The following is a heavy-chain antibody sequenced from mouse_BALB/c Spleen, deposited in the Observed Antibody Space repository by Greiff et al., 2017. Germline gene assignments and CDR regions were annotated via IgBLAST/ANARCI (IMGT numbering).Heavy chain of an antibody. D-gene: IGHD2-4*01. Sequence: EVKLVESGGGLVKPGGSLKLSCAASGFTFSSYAMSWVRQTPEKRLEWVASISSGGSTYYPDSVKGRFTISRDNARNILYLQMSSLRSEDTAMYYCARRMGLRNYYAMDYWGQGTSVTVSS. J-gene: IGHJ4*01. CDR1: GFTFSSYA. CDR2: ISSGGST. CDR3: ARRMGLRNYYAMDY. V-gene: IGHV5-6-5*01.